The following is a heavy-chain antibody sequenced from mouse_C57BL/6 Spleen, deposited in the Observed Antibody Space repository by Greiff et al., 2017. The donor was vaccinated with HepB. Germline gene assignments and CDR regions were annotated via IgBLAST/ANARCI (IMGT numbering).Heavy chain of an antibody. Sequence: QVQLQQPGAELVKPGASVKLSCKASGYTFTSYWMQWVKQRPGPGLEWIGEIDPSDAYTNYTQKFKGKATLTVDTSSTTADMQLSSLTSEDSAVYDCSNGSSYGFAYWGQGTLVTVSA. J-gene: IGHJ3*01. CDR2: IDPSDAYT. D-gene: IGHD1-1*01. CDR3: SNGSSYGFAY. CDR1: GYTFTSYW. V-gene: IGHV1-50*01.